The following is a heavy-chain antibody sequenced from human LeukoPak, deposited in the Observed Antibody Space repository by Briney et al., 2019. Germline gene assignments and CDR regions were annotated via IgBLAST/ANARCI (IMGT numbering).Heavy chain of an antibody. J-gene: IGHJ5*02. CDR3: AREVLWFGDPRCWFDP. D-gene: IGHD3-10*01. Sequence: TSETLSLTCAVYGGSFSGYYWSWIRQPPGKGLEWSGEINHSGSTNYNPPLKSRVTISVDTSTNQFSLKLSSVTAADTAVYYCAREVLWFGDPRCWFDPWGQGTLVTVSS. V-gene: IGHV4-34*01. CDR1: GGSFSGYY. CDR2: INHSGST.